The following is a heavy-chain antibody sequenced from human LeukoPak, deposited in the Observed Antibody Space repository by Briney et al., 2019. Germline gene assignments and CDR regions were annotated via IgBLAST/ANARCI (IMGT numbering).Heavy chain of an antibody. CDR1: GLTLSNYG. CDR2: ISGSGGST. CDR3: AKRGVVIRVILVGFHKEAYYFDS. D-gene: IGHD3-22*01. Sequence: GGSLRLSCAVSGLTLSNYGMSWVRQAPGKGLEWVAGISGSGGSTNYAESVKGRFTISRDNHKNTLYLQMNSMRAEDTAVYFCAKRGVVIRVILVGFHKEAYYFDSWGQGALVTVSS. J-gene: IGHJ4*02. V-gene: IGHV3-23*01.